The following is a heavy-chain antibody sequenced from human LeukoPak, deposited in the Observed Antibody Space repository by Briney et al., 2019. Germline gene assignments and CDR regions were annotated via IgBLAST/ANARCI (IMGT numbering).Heavy chain of an antibody. Sequence: QAGGSLRLSCAASGFTFSNDWMSWVRQAPGKGLEWVAIIRKDGNEKFYVDSVRGRFTISRDNAKNSLYLQMNSLRAEDTAIYYCTRVGYIDEGIDYWGQGTLVTVSS. J-gene: IGHJ4*02. V-gene: IGHV3-7*04. D-gene: IGHD5-24*01. CDR3: TRVGYIDEGIDY. CDR2: IRKDGNEK. CDR1: GFTFSNDW.